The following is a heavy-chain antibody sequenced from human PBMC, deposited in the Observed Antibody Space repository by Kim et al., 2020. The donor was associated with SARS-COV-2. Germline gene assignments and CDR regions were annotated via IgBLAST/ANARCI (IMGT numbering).Heavy chain of an antibody. CDR2: IYAGGAT. Sequence: GGSLRLSCAASGLSVSSNYMNWVRQAPGKGLEWVSVIYAGGATYYADSVKGRFTISRDNSKNTLYLQMDSLRVEDTALYYCASLDYGDYGDYWGQGTLVTVSS. J-gene: IGHJ4*02. CDR1: GLSVSSNY. V-gene: IGHV3-53*01. CDR3: ASLDYGDYGDY. D-gene: IGHD4-17*01.